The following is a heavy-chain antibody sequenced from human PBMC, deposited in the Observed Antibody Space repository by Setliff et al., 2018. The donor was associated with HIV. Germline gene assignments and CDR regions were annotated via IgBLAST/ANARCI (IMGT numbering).Heavy chain of an antibody. CDR2: INPNMGDT. Sequence: VKVSCKASGYKFTGHHIQWMRQAPGQGLEWMGRINPNMGDTQYAQKFQGRIIMTRDTSINTVYMELSSLTSDDTALYYCARQDIPTGYYLFDYWGQGTQVTVS. J-gene: IGHJ4*02. CDR1: GYKFTGHH. V-gene: IGHV1-2*06. CDR3: ARQDIPTGYYLFDY. D-gene: IGHD3-9*01.